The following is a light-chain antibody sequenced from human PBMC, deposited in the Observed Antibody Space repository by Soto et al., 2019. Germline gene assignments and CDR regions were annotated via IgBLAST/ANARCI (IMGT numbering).Light chain of an antibody. CDR3: QQYGTSPPVYA. J-gene: IGKJ2*01. CDR1: QSVSNTY. Sequence: EIVLTQSPGTLSLSPGERATLSCRTSQSVSNTYLAWYQQKPGQAPRLLIYGASSRAAGIPDRFSGGGSGTDFTLTISRLEPEDFAVYYCQQYGTSPPVYAFGQVTKLEIK. V-gene: IGKV3-20*01. CDR2: GAS.